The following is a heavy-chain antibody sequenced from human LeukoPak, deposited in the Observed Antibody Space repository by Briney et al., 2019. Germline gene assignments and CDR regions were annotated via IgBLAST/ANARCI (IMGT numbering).Heavy chain of an antibody. Sequence: SETLSLTCAVYGGSFSGYYWSWIRQPPGKGLEWIGEINHRRSTNYNPSLKSRVTMSVDASKNQFSLNLSSVTAADTAVYYCARGQFWSGYSIWGQGTLVTVSS. CDR3: ARGQFWSGYSI. J-gene: IGHJ4*02. D-gene: IGHD3-3*02. V-gene: IGHV4-34*01. CDR1: GGSFSGYY. CDR2: INHRRST.